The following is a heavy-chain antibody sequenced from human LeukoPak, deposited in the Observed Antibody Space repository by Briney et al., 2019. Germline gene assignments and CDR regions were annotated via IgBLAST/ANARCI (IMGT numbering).Heavy chain of an antibody. J-gene: IGHJ5*02. D-gene: IGHD2-8*02. V-gene: IGHV4-30-4*08. Sequence: SETLSLTCTVSGGSISSGDYYWSWIRQPPGKGLEWIGYVYYSGSTYYDPSLKSRVTISVDTSKNQFSLKLSSVTAADTAVYYCAAGPGNWFDPWGQGTLVTVSS. CDR2: VYYSGST. CDR3: AAGPGNWFDP. CDR1: GGSISSGDYY.